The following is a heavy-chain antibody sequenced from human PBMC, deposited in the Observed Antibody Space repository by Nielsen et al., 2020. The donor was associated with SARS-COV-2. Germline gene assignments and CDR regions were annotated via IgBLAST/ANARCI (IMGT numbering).Heavy chain of an antibody. CDR1: GFTVNRNY. J-gene: IGHJ4*02. V-gene: IGHV3-53*04. CDR2: MYAGAST. CDR3: ARGTGEDY. D-gene: IGHD1-26*01. Sequence: GESLKISCAASGFTVNRNYMSWVRQAPGKGLEWVSLMYAGASTFYADSVKGRFTISRHNAENTVYLQMNSLRTDDTAVYYCARGTGEDYWGQGTLVTVSS.